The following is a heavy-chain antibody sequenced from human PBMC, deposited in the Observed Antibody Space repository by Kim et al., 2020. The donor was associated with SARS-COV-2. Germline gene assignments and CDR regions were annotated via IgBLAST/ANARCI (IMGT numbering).Heavy chain of an antibody. J-gene: IGHJ4*02. V-gene: IGHV4-59*01. Sequence: SETLSLTCTVSGGSINNYYWGWMRQPPGKGLEWVGHIYYSGSTNYNPSLKSRITISVDTSKNQFSLKLSSVTAADTAVYFCGRWNEGVDYWGQRTLVTVSS. CDR3: GRWNEGVDY. D-gene: IGHD1-1*01. CDR2: IYYSGST. CDR1: GGSINNYY.